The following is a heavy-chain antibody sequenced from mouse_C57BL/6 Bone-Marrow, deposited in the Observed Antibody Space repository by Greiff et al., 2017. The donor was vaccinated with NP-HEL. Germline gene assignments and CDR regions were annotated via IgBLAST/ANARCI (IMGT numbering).Heavy chain of an antibody. CDR3: ARNLPRRPFAY. CDR1: GYTFTDYY. V-gene: IGHV1-26*01. D-gene: IGHD2-1*01. J-gene: IGHJ3*01. Sequence: VQLQQSGPELVKPGASVKISCKASGYTFTDYYMNWVKQSHGKSLEWIGDINPNNGGTSYNQKFKGKATLTVDKSSSTAYMELRSLTSEDSAVYYCARNLPRRPFAYWGQGTLVTVSA. CDR2: INPNNGGT.